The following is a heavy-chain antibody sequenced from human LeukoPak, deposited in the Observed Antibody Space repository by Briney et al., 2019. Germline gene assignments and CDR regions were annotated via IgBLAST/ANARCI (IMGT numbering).Heavy chain of an antibody. Sequence: GGSLRLSCAASGLTFNTYGMHWARQAPGKGLEWVAVMSHDGSTKNYADSVKGRFTISRDKSKNMFYLQMSSLRVEDTAVYYCAKQGDEYSPELDYWGQGTLLIVSS. D-gene: IGHD6-6*01. CDR1: GLTFNTYG. CDR2: MSHDGSTK. J-gene: IGHJ4*02. CDR3: AKQGDEYSPELDY. V-gene: IGHV3-30*18.